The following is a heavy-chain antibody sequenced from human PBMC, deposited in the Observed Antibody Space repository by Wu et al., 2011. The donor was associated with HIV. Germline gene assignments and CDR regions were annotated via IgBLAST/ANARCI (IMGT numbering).Heavy chain of an antibody. CDR1: GYTFTGYY. D-gene: IGHD3-3*01. CDR3: ARVEARDFWSGYYDY. Sequence: QVQLVQSGAEVKKPGASVKVSCKASGYTFTGYYMHWVRQAPGQGLEWMGWINPNSGGTNYAQKFQGRVTMTRDTSISTAYMGLSRLRSDDTAVYYCARVEARDFWSGYYDYWAREPWSPSP. V-gene: IGHV1-2*02. J-gene: IGHJ4*02. CDR2: INPNSGGT.